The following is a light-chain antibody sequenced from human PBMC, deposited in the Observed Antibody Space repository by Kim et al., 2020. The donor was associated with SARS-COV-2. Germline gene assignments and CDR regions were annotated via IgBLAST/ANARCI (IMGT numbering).Light chain of an antibody. V-gene: IGLV3-21*01. CDR2: HDT. J-gene: IGLJ3*02. Sequence: APGKTARITCGGNSIGSQTVHWYQQKPGQAPVVVIYHDTDRPSGIPERFSGSNSGNTATLIISRVEVGDEADYCCQVWDSATDHPVFGGGTQLTVL. CDR1: SIGSQT. CDR3: QVWDSATDHPV.